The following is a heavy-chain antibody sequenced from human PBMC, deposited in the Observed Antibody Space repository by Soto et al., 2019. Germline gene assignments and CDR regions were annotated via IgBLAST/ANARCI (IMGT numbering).Heavy chain of an antibody. CDR1: GGSISGYY. D-gene: IGHD3-10*01. Sequence: QVQLQESGPGLVKSSETLSLTCTVSGGSISGYYWSWIRQPAGKGLEWIGRLYTMGSTDYHPSLQSRVTMSVETSNNEFSLKVSSVTAADTAVYFCARVRDYGLGTNRHYYGMDVWCQGTTVTVSS. V-gene: IGHV4-4*07. CDR2: LYTMGST. CDR3: ARVRDYGLGTNRHYYGMDV. J-gene: IGHJ6*02.